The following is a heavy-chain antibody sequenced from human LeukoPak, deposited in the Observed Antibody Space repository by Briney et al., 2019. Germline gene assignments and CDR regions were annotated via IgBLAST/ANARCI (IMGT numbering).Heavy chain of an antibody. V-gene: IGHV3-23*01. D-gene: IGHD3-10*01. Sequence: PGRSLRLSCAASGFTFSSYGMHWVRQAPGKGLEWVSAIRAGGGKTYYADSVKGRFTISRDNSNNTLYLQMDSLRGDDAAVYYCAKERFGSGSPYYSDYWGQGTLVTVSS. CDR1: GFTFSSYG. J-gene: IGHJ4*02. CDR3: AKERFGSGSPYYSDY. CDR2: IRAGGGKT.